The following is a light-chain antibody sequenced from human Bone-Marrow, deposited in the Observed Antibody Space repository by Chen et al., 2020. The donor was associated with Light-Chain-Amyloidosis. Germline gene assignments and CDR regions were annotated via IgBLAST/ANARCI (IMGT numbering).Light chain of an antibody. CDR3: GSYAGSNNLV. J-gene: IGLJ2*01. V-gene: IGLV2-14*01. CDR2: DVS. CDR1: SSDVGGYNY. Sequence: QSVLTQPASVSGSPGQSITISCTGTSSDVGGYNYVSWYQQHPGKAPQLMIYDVSYRPSGVSSRFSGSRSGNAASLTISGLQAEDEADYYCGSYAGSNNLVFGGGTKLTVL.